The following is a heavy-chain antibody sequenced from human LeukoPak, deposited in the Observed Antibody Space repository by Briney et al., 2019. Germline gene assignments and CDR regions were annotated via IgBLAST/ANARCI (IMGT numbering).Heavy chain of an antibody. Sequence: GGSLRLSCAASGFTFSSYAMSWVRQAPGKGLEWVAVIWYDGSNKYYADSVKGRFTISRDNSKNTLYLQMNSLRAEDTAVYYCARDVDSSWWDLDYWGQGTLVTVSS. CDR3: ARDVDSSWWDLDY. V-gene: IGHV3-33*08. CDR1: GFTFSSYA. J-gene: IGHJ4*02. D-gene: IGHD6-13*01. CDR2: IWYDGSNK.